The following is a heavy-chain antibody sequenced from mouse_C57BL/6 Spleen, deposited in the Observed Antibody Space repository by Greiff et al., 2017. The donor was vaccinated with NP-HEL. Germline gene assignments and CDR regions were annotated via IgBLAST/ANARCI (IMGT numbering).Heavy chain of an antibody. CDR2: ISSGGSYT. CDR3: ARSYDYDGAMDY. Sequence: EVKVVESGGDLVKPGGSLKLSCAASGFTFSSYGMSWVRQTPDKRLEWVATISSGGSYTYYPDSVKGRFTISRDNAKNTLYLQMSSLKSEDTAMYYCARSYDYDGAMDYWGQGTSVTVSS. J-gene: IGHJ4*01. V-gene: IGHV5-6*01. D-gene: IGHD2-4*01. CDR1: GFTFSSYG.